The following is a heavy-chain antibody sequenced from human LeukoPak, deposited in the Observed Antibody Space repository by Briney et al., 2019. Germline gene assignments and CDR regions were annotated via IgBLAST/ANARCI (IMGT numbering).Heavy chain of an antibody. D-gene: IGHD6-13*01. J-gene: IGHJ6*03. CDR3: ARTTEAHSWRTRYYDYYMDV. CDR2: IYYSGST. V-gene: IGHV4-59*01. CDR1: GGSISSYS. Sequence: PSETLSLTCTVSGGSISSYSWSWIRQPPGKGLEWVWSIYYSGSTNYNPSLKSRVTISVDTSKNQFSLKLSSVTAADTAVYYCARTTEAHSWRTRYYDYYMDVWGKGTTVTVSS.